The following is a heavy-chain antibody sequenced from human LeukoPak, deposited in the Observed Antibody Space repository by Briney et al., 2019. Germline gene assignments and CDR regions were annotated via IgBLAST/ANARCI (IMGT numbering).Heavy chain of an antibody. V-gene: IGHV4-4*09. CDR2: IYTSGST. Sequence: PSETLSLTCTVSGGSISSYYWSWIRQPPGKGLEWIGYIYTSGSTNYNPSLKSRVTISVDTSKNQFSLKLSSVTAADTAVYYCARVAKGVVTGGVTWFDPWGQGTLVTVSS. D-gene: IGHD3-16*01. CDR3: ARVAKGVVTGGVTWFDP. J-gene: IGHJ5*02. CDR1: GGSISSYY.